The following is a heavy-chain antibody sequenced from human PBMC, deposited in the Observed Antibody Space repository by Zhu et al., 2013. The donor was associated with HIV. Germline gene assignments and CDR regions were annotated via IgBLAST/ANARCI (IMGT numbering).Heavy chain of an antibody. J-gene: IGHJ6*02. CDR3: AREVQFLEWLDHAAGQYYGMDV. D-gene: IGHD3-3*01. Sequence: QVQLVQSGAEVKKPGSSVKVSCKASGGTFSSYGISWVRQAPGQGLEWMGGIIPIFGTTNYTQKFQGRVTITADEPTSTAYMELSGLRSGDTAVYYCAREVQFLEWLDHAAGQYYGMDVWGQGDHGHRLL. V-gene: IGHV1-69*01. CDR2: IIPIFGTT. CDR1: GGTFSSYG.